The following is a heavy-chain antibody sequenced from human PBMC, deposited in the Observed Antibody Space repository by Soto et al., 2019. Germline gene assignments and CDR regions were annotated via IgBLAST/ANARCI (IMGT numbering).Heavy chain of an antibody. CDR1: GRSISTYY. J-gene: IGHJ5*02. CDR3: ARDQLEGNWFDP. V-gene: IGHV4-59*12. D-gene: IGHD1-1*01. Sequence: SETLSPPCSVPGRSISTYYWNLIRQPPGQGLEWIGYIYHSGNTLYNPSLKSRVTISVDKSKNQFSLKLSSVTAADTAVYYCARDQLEGNWFDPWGQGTLVTLSS. CDR2: IYHSGNT.